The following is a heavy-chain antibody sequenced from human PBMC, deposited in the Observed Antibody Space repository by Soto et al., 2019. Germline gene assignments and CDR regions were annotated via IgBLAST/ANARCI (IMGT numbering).Heavy chain of an antibody. V-gene: IGHV3-7*01. CDR2: IKQDGSEK. J-gene: IGHJ4*02. Sequence: GGSLRLSCAASGFSFSGYWMSWVRQAPGKGLEWVANIKQDGSEKYYVDSVKGRFTISRDNAKNSLYLQMNSLRAEDTAVYYCARVLVVVGFDYWGQGTLVTVSS. D-gene: IGHD2-15*01. CDR3: ARVLVVVGFDY. CDR1: GFSFSGYW.